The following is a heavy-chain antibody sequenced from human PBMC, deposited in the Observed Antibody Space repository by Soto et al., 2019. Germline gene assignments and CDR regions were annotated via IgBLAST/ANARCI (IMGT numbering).Heavy chain of an antibody. V-gene: IGHV3-30-3*01. Sequence: GGSLRLSCAASGFTFSSYAMHWVRQAPGKGLEWVAVISYDGSNKYYADSVKGRFTISRDNSKNTLYLQMNSLRAEDTAVYYCARAEYSGYDPPSFDSQTPNWFDPWGQGTLVTVSS. CDR3: ARAEYSGYDPPSFDSQTPNWFDP. CDR1: GFTFSSYA. D-gene: IGHD5-12*01. CDR2: ISYDGSNK. J-gene: IGHJ5*02.